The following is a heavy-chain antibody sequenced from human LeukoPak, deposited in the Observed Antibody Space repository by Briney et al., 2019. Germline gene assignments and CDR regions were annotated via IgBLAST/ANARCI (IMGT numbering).Heavy chain of an antibody. CDR1: GFTFSSYW. CDR2: IKKDGSEK. Sequence: GGSLRLSCAASGFTFSSYWMSWVRQAPGKGLEWVANIKKDGSEKYYVDSVKGRFTISRDNAKNSLYLQMNSLSAEDTAVYYCTRDLYRIVVVPHYFDYWGQGTLATVSS. V-gene: IGHV3-7*01. D-gene: IGHD3-22*01. J-gene: IGHJ4*01. CDR3: TRDLYRIVVVPHYFDY.